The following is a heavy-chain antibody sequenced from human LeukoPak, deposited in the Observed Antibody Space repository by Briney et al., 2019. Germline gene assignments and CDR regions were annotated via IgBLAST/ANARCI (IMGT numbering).Heavy chain of an antibody. CDR1: GFTVSSNY. J-gene: IGHJ4*02. V-gene: IGHV3-53*01. Sequence: GGSLRLSCAASGFTVSSNYMSWVRQAPGKGLEWVSVIYSGGSTYYADSVKGRFTISRDNSKNTLYLQMNSLRAEDTAVYYCAKSEGRYFDWLLVHNWGQGTLVTVSS. CDR2: IYSGGST. CDR3: AKSEGRYFDWLLVHN. D-gene: IGHD3-9*01.